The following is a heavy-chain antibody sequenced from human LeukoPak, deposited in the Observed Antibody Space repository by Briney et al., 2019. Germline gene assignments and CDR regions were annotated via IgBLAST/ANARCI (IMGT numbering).Heavy chain of an antibody. CDR3: VVATISAEYFQH. J-gene: IGHJ1*01. CDR2: IRSKANSYAT. D-gene: IGHD5-24*01. Sequence: GGSLRLSCAASGFTFSGSAMHWVRQASGKGLEWVGRIRSKANSYATAYAASVKGRFTISRDDSKNTAYLQMNSPKTEDTAVYYCVVATISAEYFQHWGQGTLVTVSS. CDR1: GFTFSGSA. V-gene: IGHV3-73*01.